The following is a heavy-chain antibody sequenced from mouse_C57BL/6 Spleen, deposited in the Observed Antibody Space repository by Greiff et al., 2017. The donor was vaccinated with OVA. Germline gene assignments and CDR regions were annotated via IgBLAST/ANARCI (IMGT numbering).Heavy chain of an antibody. D-gene: IGHD2-3*01. Sequence: EVKLVESGPELVKPGASVKMSCKASGYTFTDYNMHWVKQSHGKSLEWIGYINPNNGGTSYNQKFKGKATLTVNKSSSTAYMELRSLTSEDSAVYYCAPDGPWFAYWGQGTLVTVSA. CDR3: APDGPWFAY. V-gene: IGHV1-22*01. CDR2: INPNNGGT. J-gene: IGHJ3*01. CDR1: GYTFTDYN.